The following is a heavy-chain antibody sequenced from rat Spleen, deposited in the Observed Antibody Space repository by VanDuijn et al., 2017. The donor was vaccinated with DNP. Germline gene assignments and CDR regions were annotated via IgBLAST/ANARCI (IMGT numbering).Heavy chain of an antibody. CDR3: ARTSKALVLDY. CDR1: EFSLTNYD. V-gene: IGHV2-1*01. CDR2: IWSDGNT. D-gene: IGHD1-12*03. Sequence: QVQLKESGPGLVQPSQTLSLTCTVSEFSLTNYDVHWLRQPPGKGLEWMGGIWSDGNTDYNSVLKSRLSISRDTSKIQVFLKMNSLQTEDTAMYFCARTSKALVLDYWGQGVMVTVSS. J-gene: IGHJ2*01.